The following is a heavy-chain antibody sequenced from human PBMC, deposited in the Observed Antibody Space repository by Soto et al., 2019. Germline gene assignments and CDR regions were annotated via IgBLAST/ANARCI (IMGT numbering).Heavy chain of an antibody. J-gene: IGHJ4*02. CDR3: AREGINNYNEYYFDS. Sequence: EMHLVESGGGLVKPGGSLRLSCAASGFTSSTYSMNWVRQAPGKGLEWVSSISGSGNYTHYADFLRGRFTISRDNAKTSLYLQMNSLRAEDTAVYYCAREGINNYNEYYFDSWGQGTVVTVSS. CDR2: ISGSGNYT. CDR1: GFTSSTYS. D-gene: IGHD4-4*01. V-gene: IGHV3-21*01.